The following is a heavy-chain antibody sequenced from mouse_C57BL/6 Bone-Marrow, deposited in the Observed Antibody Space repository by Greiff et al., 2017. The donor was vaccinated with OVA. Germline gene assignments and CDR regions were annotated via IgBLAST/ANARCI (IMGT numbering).Heavy chain of an antibody. CDR3: ARDGNYWYFDV. J-gene: IGHJ1*01. Sequence: EVQGVESGGGLVKPGGSLKLSCAASGFTFSDYYMYWVRQTPEQRLEWVATISDGGSYTYYPDSVKGRFTISRDNAKNNLYLQMSSLKSEDTAMYYCARDGNYWYFDVWGAGTTVTVSS. CDR2: ISDGGSYT. CDR1: GFTFSDYY. V-gene: IGHV5-4*02. D-gene: IGHD2-1*01.